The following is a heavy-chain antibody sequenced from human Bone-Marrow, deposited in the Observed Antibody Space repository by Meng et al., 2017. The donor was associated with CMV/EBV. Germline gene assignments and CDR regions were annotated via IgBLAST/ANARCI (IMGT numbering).Heavy chain of an antibody. Sequence: ASVKVSCKASGYTFTSYDINWVRQATGQGLEWMGWMNPNSGGTNYAQKFQGRVTMTRDTSISTAYMELSRLRSDDTAVYYCARAQGGREDYYDSSGYFDYWGQGTLVTVSS. V-gene: IGHV1-2*02. CDR2: MNPNSGGT. D-gene: IGHD3-22*01. CDR3: ARAQGGREDYYDSSGYFDY. CDR1: GYTFTSYD. J-gene: IGHJ4*02.